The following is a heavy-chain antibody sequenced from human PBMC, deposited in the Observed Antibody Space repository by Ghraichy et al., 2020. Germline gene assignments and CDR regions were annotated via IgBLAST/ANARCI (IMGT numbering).Heavy chain of an antibody. D-gene: IGHD2-2*01. J-gene: IGHJ6*02. CDR2: IFYSGST. CDR1: GGSISSYY. V-gene: IGHV4-59*08. Sequence: SETLSLTCTVSGGSISSYYWSWIRQPPGKGLEWIGYIFYSGSTNYNPSLKSRVTISVDTSKNQFSLKLSSVTAADTAVYYCARHKSSTNLLAQPDYYYGMDVWGQGTTVTVSS. CDR3: ARHKSSTNLLAQPDYYYGMDV.